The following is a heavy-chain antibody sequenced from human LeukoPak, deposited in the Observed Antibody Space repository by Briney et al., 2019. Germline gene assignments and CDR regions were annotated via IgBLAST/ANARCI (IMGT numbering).Heavy chain of an antibody. J-gene: IGHJ6*02. CDR1: GGSISSGGYY. Sequence: SETLSLTCTVSGGSISSGGYYCSWIGQHPGKGLEWIGYIYYSGSTYYNPSLKSRVTISVDTSKNQFSLKLSSVTAADTAVYYCARDRLPYCSSTSCPAGYYYYGMDVWGQGTTVTVSS. CDR3: ARDRLPYCSSTSCPAGYYYYGMDV. D-gene: IGHD2-2*01. CDR2: IYYSGST. V-gene: IGHV4-31*03.